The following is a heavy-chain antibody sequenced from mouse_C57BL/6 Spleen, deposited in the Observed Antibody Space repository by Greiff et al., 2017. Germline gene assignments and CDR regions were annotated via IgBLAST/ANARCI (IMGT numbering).Heavy chain of an antibody. CDR2: ICSGSSTI. Sequence: VHVQQSGGGLVKPGGSLKLSCAASGYTFSDYGMHWVRQAPEKGLEWVAYICSGSSTIYYADTVKGRFTLSRDNAKNTRFLQMTSLRSEDTAMYYCARDEYYGSSLAWFGYWGQGTLVTVAA. D-gene: IGHD1-1*01. V-gene: IGHV5-17*01. CDR3: ARDEYYGSSLAWFGY. CDR1: GYTFSDYG. J-gene: IGHJ3*01.